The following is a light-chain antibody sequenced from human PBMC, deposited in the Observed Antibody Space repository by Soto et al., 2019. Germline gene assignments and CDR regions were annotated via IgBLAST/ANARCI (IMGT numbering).Light chain of an antibody. J-gene: IGLJ1*01. V-gene: IGLV2-23*01. Sequence: QSVLTQPASVSGSPGQSIAISCTGNSSDVGNYKLVSWYQQHSGKAPKLMIYEGTKRPSGVSDRFSGSKSGNTASLTISGLQAEDEADYYCCSYASTGTYVFGTGTKVTVL. CDR1: SSDVGNYKL. CDR3: CSYASTGTYV. CDR2: EGT.